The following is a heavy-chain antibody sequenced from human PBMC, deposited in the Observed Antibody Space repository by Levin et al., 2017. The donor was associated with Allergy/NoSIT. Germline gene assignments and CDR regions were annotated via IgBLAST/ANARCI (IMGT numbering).Heavy chain of an antibody. D-gene: IGHD3-3*01. CDR2: IYPGDSDT. CDR1: GYNFANYW. CDR3: GRAWSGKSYIDY. Sequence: KRGESLKISCKGSGYNFANYWIAWVRQMPGKGLEWMGIIYPGDSDTRYSPSFQGQVTISADKSISTAYLQWSSLKASDTAMYYCGRAWSGKSYIDYWGQGTLVTVSS. J-gene: IGHJ4*02. V-gene: IGHV5-51*01.